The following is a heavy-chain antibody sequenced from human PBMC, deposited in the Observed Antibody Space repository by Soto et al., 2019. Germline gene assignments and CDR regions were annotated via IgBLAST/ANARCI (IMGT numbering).Heavy chain of an antibody. V-gene: IGHV3-72*01. CDR3: SRDDSDWFFN. D-gene: IGHD3-9*01. CDR2: IRDKAQGFST. Sequence: GGSLRLSCVASGFALGDHYMDWVRQAPGKGLEWVGLIRDKAQGFSTIYAESVKGRFTISRDDSKKTAYLQMNSLESEDTAVYYCSRDDSDWFFNWGRGTLVTVSS. CDR1: GFALGDHY. J-gene: IGHJ4*02.